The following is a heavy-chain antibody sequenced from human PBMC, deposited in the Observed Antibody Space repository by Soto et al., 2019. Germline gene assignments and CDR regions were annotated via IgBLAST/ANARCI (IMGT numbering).Heavy chain of an antibody. CDR1: GFTFSSYS. V-gene: IGHV3-21*01. D-gene: IGHD3-22*01. J-gene: IGHJ3*02. Sequence: GGSLRLSCAASGFTFSSYSMNWVRQAPGQGLEWVSSISSSSSYIYYADSVKGRFTISRDNAKNSLYLQMNSLRAEDTAVYYCARGWLRYAFDIWGQGTMVTVSS. CDR2: ISSSSSYI. CDR3: ARGWLRYAFDI.